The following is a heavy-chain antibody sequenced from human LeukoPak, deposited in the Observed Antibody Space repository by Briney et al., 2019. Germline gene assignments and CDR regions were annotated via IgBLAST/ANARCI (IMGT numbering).Heavy chain of an antibody. V-gene: IGHV3-23*01. D-gene: IGHD3-10*01. CDR3: ANGQMVRGGFDY. CDR2: ISGSSGST. Sequence: GGSLRLSCAASGFTFSSYAMSWVRQAPGKGLEWVSAISGSSGSTYYADSVKGRFTISRDNSKNTLYLQMNSLRAEDTAVYYCANGQMVRGGFDYWGQGTLVTVSS. J-gene: IGHJ4*02. CDR1: GFTFSSYA.